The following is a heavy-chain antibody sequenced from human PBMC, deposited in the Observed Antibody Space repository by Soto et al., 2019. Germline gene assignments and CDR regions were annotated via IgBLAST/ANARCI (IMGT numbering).Heavy chain of an antibody. D-gene: IGHD6-6*01. Sequence: SETLSLTCVVSGGSIIKYYWSWVRQPPGKGLEWIGYIYDSGSTDYNPSLKSRVTISVDTSKNQFSLKLSSVTAADTAVYYCARSSIAPRLFMYPFDYWGQGTLVTVSS. J-gene: IGHJ4*02. V-gene: IGHV4-4*08. CDR3: ARSSIAPRLFMYPFDY. CDR2: IYDSGST. CDR1: GGSIIKYY.